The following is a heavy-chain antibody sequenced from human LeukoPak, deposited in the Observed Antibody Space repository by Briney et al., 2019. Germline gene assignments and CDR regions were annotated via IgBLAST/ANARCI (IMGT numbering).Heavy chain of an antibody. J-gene: IGHJ4*02. CDR1: GFTFSSYA. CDR3: ARRIIGVRGYSYGYDY. CDR2: ISGSGGST. D-gene: IGHD5-18*01. V-gene: IGHV3-23*01. Sequence: PGGSLRLSCAASGFTFSSYAMSWVRQAPGKGLEWVSAISGSGGSTYYADSVKGRFTISRDNSKNTLYLQMNSLRAEDTAVYYCARRIIGVRGYSYGYDYWGQGTLVTVSS.